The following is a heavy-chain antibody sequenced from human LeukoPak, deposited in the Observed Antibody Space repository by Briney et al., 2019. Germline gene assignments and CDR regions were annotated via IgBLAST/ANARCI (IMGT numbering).Heavy chain of an antibody. D-gene: IGHD6-6*01. J-gene: IGHJ4*02. CDR1: RFTFSSYA. CDR3: AREYSSSSGSVSDY. Sequence: PGGSLRPSCAASRFTFSSYAMSWVRQAPGKGLEWVSSISSSSSYIYYADSVKGRFTISRGNAKNSLYLQMNSLRAEDTAVYYCAREYSSSSGSVSDYWGQGTLVTVSS. V-gene: IGHV3-21*01. CDR2: ISSSSSYI.